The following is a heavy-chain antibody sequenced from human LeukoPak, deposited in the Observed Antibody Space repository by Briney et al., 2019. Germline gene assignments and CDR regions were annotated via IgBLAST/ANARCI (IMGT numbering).Heavy chain of an antibody. CDR2: ISSSSSYI. CDR1: GFTFSSYS. J-gene: IGHJ5*02. CDR3: AKDSSGYYLSWFDP. V-gene: IGHV3-21*01. D-gene: IGHD3-22*01. Sequence: PGGSLRLSCAASGFTFSSYSMNWVRQAPGKGLEWVSSISSSSSYIYYADSVKGRFTISRDNAKNSLYLQMNGLRAEDMAVYYCAKDSSGYYLSWFDPWGQGTLVTVSS.